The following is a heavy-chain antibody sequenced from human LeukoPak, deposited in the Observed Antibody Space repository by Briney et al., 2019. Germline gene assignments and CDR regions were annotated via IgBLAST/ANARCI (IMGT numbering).Heavy chain of an antibody. CDR3: ARVERGYDYVWGSYPASDY. J-gene: IGHJ4*02. Sequence: GGSLRLSCAASGFTFSSYWMSWVRQAPGKGLEWVANIKQDGSEKYYVDSVKGRFTIFRDNAKNSLYLQMNSLRAEDTAVYYCARVERGYDYVWGSYPASDYWGQGTLVTVSS. CDR1: GFTFSSYW. CDR2: IKQDGSEK. V-gene: IGHV3-7*01. D-gene: IGHD3-16*01.